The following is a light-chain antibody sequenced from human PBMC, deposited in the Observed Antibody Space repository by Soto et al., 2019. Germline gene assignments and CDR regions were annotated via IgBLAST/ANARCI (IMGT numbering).Light chain of an antibody. CDR3: SSYTTTSTHV. Sequence: QSVLAQPASVSGSPGQSITISCTGASSDVGRYNYVSWYRQHPGKALKLIIYEVSNRPSGVSSRFSGSKSGNTASLTISGLQAEDEADYFCSSYTTTSTHVFGTGTKVTVL. J-gene: IGLJ1*01. CDR2: EVS. V-gene: IGLV2-14*03. CDR1: SSDVGRYNY.